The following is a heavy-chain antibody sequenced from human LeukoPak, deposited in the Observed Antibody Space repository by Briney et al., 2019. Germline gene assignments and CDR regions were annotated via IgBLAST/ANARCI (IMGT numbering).Heavy chain of an antibody. J-gene: IGHJ5*02. D-gene: IGHD3-16*01. V-gene: IGHV4-4*07. Sequence: SETLSLTCTVSGDSMSDYYWNFIRQPAGKGLEWIGRIHTSGTTYYSASLKSRVSMSVDSSRNQFSLRLTSVTAADTAIYFCARGDYYDGGGRNWFDVWGQGTLVTVSS. CDR1: GDSMSDYY. CDR3: ARGDYYDGGGRNWFDV. CDR2: IHTSGTT.